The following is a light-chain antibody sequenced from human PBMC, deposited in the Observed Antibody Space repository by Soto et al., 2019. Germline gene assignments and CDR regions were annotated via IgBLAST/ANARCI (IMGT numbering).Light chain of an antibody. J-gene: IGKJ4*01. CDR2: LAS. V-gene: IGKV2-28*01. Sequence: DIVVTQSPLSLPVTPGEPASISCRSSQSLLHINGYNYLDWYLQKPGQSPQLXSYLASNRASGVPDRFSGSGSGTDFTLKISRVEAEDFGVYYCIQTLQTPLTFGGGTKVDIK. CDR1: QSLLHINGYNY. CDR3: IQTLQTPLT.